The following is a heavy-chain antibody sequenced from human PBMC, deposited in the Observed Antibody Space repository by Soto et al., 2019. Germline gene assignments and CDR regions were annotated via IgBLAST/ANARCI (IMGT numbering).Heavy chain of an antibody. CDR2: INYRGTT. J-gene: IGHJ5*02. Sequence: QLQLQESGPGLETPSETLSLSCTVSGGSISSRSYFWAWVRQSPAKELEWIGSINYRGTTFYTASLRSRVTISIDTSKNQFSLTLNSVTAADTALYYCARLVACNGGSCKFDPWGQGTLVTVSS. CDR3: ARLVACNGGSCKFDP. D-gene: IGHD2-15*01. V-gene: IGHV4-39*01. CDR1: GGSISSRSYF.